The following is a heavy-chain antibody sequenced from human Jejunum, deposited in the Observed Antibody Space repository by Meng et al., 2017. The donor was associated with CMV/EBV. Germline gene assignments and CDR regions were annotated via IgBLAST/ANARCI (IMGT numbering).Heavy chain of an antibody. J-gene: IGHJ4*02. CDR1: GGSVSSGSYF. CDR3: ARGTWAAAPSDY. D-gene: IGHD1-1*01. Sequence: AVSGGSVSSGSYFWSWLRQPPGKGLEFIGYIYYNGNPNYHPSLMRRVTISLDTSQNHFSLKLTSVTAADTAVYYCARGTWAAAPSDYWGQGFLVTVSS. CDR2: IYYNGNP. V-gene: IGHV4-61*03.